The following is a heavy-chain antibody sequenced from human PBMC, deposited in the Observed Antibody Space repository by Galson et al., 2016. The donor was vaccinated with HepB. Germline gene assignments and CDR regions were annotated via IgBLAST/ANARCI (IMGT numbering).Heavy chain of an antibody. CDR1: GFTFSSYG. Sequence: SLRLSCAASGFTFSSYGMHWVRQAPGKGLEWVAVIWYDGSNKYYADSVKGRFTISRDNSKNTLYLQMNSLRAEDTAVYYCARGYCSGGSCKYDYVWGSYRHVPLYYFDYWGQGTLVTVSS. J-gene: IGHJ4*02. D-gene: IGHD3-16*02. V-gene: IGHV3-33*01. CDR3: ARGYCSGGSCKYDYVWGSYRHVPLYYFDY. CDR2: IWYDGSNK.